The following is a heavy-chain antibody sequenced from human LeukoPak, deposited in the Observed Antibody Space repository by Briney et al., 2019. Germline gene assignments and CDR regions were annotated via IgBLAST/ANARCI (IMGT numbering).Heavy chain of an antibody. J-gene: IGHJ4*02. Sequence: GGSLRLSCAASGFTFSSYAMTWVRQAPGKGLEWVSAITGGGDTTYYADSVKGRFTISRDNSENTLYLQMNNLRAEDTAIYYCAKAANYDILTGYYLDYWGQGTLVTVSS. CDR1: GFTFSSYA. CDR3: AKAANYDILTGYYLDY. D-gene: IGHD3-9*01. V-gene: IGHV3-23*01. CDR2: ITGGGDTT.